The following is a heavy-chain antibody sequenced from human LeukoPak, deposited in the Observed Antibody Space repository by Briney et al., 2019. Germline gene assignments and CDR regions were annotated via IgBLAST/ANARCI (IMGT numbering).Heavy chain of an antibody. CDR2: INPNSGGT. Sequence: GASVKVSCKASGYTFTSYDINWVRQATGQGLEWMGWINPNSGGTNYAQKFQGRVTMTRDTSISTAYMELSRLRSDDTAVYYCARDRDQQWLVRGWFDPWGQGTLVTVSS. J-gene: IGHJ5*02. CDR3: ARDRDQQWLVRGWFDP. CDR1: GYTFTSYD. V-gene: IGHV1-2*02. D-gene: IGHD6-19*01.